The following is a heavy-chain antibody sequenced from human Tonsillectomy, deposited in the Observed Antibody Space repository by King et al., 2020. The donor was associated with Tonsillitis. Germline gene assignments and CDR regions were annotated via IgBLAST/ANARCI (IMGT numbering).Heavy chain of an antibody. CDR1: GFTFSSYG. CDR3: AREGAYERYYLDY. J-gene: IGHJ4*02. Sequence: QLVQSGGGVVQPGRSLRLSCAASGFTFSSYGRHWVRQAPGKGLEWVAVIWYDGSNKYYADSVKGRFTISRDNSKNTLYLQMNSLRAEDTAVYYCAREGAYERYYLDYWGQGTLVTVSS. V-gene: IGHV3-33*08. D-gene: IGHD5-12*01. CDR2: IWYDGSNK.